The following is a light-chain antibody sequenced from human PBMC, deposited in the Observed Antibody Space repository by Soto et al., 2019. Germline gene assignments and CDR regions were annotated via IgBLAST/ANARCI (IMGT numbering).Light chain of an antibody. Sequence: EIVMTQSPATLSVSPGERATLSCRASQSVSSNLAWYQQKPGQAPRLLIYGASTRATGIPARFSGSGSGTEFTLTSSRLQSEDCAVDYCQQYNNWPPWTFGQGTKVEIK. J-gene: IGKJ1*01. CDR3: QQYNNWPPWT. CDR2: GAS. V-gene: IGKV3-15*01. CDR1: QSVSSN.